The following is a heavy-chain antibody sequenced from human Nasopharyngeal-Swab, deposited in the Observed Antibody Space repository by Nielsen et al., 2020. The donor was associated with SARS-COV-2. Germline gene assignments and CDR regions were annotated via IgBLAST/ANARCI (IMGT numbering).Heavy chain of an antibody. J-gene: IGHJ4*02. D-gene: IGHD6-19*01. V-gene: IGHV4-34*01. CDR2: INHSGST. Sequence: WIRQPPGKGLEWIGEINHSGSTNYNPSLKSRVTISVDTSNNQFSLKLSSVTAADTAVYYCARGSRSGINNYSSGWYFFDYWGQGALVTASS. CDR3: ARGSRSGINNYSSGWYFFDY.